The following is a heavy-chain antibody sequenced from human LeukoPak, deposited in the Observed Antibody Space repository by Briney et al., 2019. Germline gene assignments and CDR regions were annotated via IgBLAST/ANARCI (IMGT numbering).Heavy chain of an antibody. J-gene: IGHJ6*02. Sequence: SETLSLTCTVSGGSISGYYWTWIRQPPGKGLEWIGRIYYTGRADYNPSLKSRITISVDTSKNQISLRLSSVTAADTAIYYCARFGVDYDMDVWGQGTTVTVSS. CDR1: GGSISGYY. V-gene: IGHV4-59*01. CDR2: IYYTGRA. D-gene: IGHD3-16*01. CDR3: ARFGVDYDMDV.